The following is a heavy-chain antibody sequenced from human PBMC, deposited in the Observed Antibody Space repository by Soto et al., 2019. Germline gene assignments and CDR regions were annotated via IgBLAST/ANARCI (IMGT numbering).Heavy chain of an antibody. CDR1: GFSLSTNGMG. V-gene: IGHV2-5*02. J-gene: IGHJ4*02. CDR3: ARLTRGVYDLDRLWEKFDY. CDR2: IYWDDDK. Sequence: QITVKESGLTLVKPTQTLTLTCTFSGFSLSTNGMGVGWIRQSPGKALEWLALIYWDDDKRYSPSLRSRLTITQDTSKNPGDLTMPNMDPVDTAKYYCARLTRGVYDLDRLWEKFDYWGQGTLVTVSS. D-gene: IGHD5-12*01.